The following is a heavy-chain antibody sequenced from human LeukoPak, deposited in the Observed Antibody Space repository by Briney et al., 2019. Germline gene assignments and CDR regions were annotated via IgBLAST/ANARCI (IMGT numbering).Heavy chain of an antibody. D-gene: IGHD5-18*01. J-gene: IGHJ6*03. V-gene: IGHV3-11*04. CDR1: GFTFSDYY. CDR3: ARDKMGYSYGLDYYYYMDV. Sequence: GGSLRLPCAASGFTFSDYYMSWIRQAPGKGLEWVSYISSSGSTIYYADSVKGRFTISRDNAKNSLYLQMNSLRAEDTAVYYCARDKMGYSYGLDYYYYMDVWGKGTTVTVSS. CDR2: ISSSGSTI.